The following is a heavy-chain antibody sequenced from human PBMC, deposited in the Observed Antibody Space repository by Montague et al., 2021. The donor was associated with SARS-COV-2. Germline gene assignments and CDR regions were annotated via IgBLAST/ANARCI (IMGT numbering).Heavy chain of an antibody. CDR2: IYSGGTT. V-gene: IGHV3-66*02. J-gene: IGHJ3*02. CDR1: GFSVSNNY. CDR3: AREGYSAYDYGGFDI. Sequence: SLRLSCSASGFSVSNNYMSWVRQAPGKGLEWVSVIYSGGTTHYAXSVKGRLTIFRDNSKNTLYVQVDSLRPEDTAVYYCAREGYSAYDYGGFDIWGQGTMVIVSS. D-gene: IGHD5-12*01.